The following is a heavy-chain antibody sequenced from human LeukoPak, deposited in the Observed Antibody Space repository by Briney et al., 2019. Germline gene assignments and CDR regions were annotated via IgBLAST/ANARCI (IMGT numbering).Heavy chain of an antibody. D-gene: IGHD3-10*01. Sequence: GRSLRLSCAASGFTFSDHGMHWVRQDPGKGLEWVAIIWYNGSKKYYAESVKGRFTISRDNSKNTLYLQMSSLRAEDTAVYYCARDPYGSGDGYFDYWGQGTLVTVSS. V-gene: IGHV3-33*01. CDR1: GFTFSDHG. J-gene: IGHJ4*02. CDR2: IWYNGSKK. CDR3: ARDPYGSGDGYFDY.